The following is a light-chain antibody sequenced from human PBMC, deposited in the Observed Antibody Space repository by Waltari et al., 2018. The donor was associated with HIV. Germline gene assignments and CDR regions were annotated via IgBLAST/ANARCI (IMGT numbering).Light chain of an antibody. Sequence: QSALTQPASVSGSPGPSATISCSGTHSDINNFDFVSWYQQYPNRAPRLIIFGVSTRPSGISHRFAASRSGNTASLTISGLQAEDEADYYCSAYTSSKILLFGGGTKLTVL. CDR1: HSDINNFDF. V-gene: IGLV2-14*03. CDR3: SAYTSSKILL. CDR2: GVS. J-gene: IGLJ2*01.